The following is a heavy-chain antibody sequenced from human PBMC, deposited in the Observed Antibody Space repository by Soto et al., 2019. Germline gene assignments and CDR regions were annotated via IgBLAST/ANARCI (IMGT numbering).Heavy chain of an antibody. Sequence: QMQLVQSGAEVKKTGSSVKVSCKASGYTFTYRYLHWVRQAPGQALEWMGWITPFNGNTNYAQKFQDRVTITRDRSMSTAYMELSSLRSEYTAMYYCARSGPYGGGDCYPHDAFDIWGQGTMVTVSS. CDR2: ITPFNGNT. CDR1: GYTFTYRY. CDR3: ARSGPYGGGDCYPHDAFDI. D-gene: IGHD2-21*02. J-gene: IGHJ3*02. V-gene: IGHV1-45*02.